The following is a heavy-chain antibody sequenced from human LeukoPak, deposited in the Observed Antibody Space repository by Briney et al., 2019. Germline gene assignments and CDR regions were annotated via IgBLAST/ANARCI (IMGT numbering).Heavy chain of an antibody. V-gene: IGHV3-7*01. D-gene: IGHD3-22*01. CDR3: ARDGNYYDSSGYPLDY. CDR2: IKQDGSEK. J-gene: IGHJ4*02. CDR1: GFIFSNYW. Sequence: GGSLRLSCAASGFIFSNYWMGWVRQAPGTGLEWVANIKQDGSEKYYVQSVKGRFTISRDNAKNSLYLQMYSLRAEDTAVYYCARDGNYYDSSGYPLDYWGQGTLVTVSS.